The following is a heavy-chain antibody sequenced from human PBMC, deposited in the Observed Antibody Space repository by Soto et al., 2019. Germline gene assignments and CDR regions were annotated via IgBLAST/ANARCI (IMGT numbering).Heavy chain of an antibody. D-gene: IGHD3-10*01. V-gene: IGHV3-23*01. Sequence: GGSLRLSCAASGFTFYSYSMNWVRQAPGKGLEWLSSISGTGSSTYYADSVKGRFTISRDNSKNTLYLQMNSLRAEDTAVYYCAKGAGVYFDYWGQGTLVTVSS. CDR3: AKGAGVYFDY. J-gene: IGHJ4*02. CDR1: GFTFYSYS. CDR2: ISGTGSST.